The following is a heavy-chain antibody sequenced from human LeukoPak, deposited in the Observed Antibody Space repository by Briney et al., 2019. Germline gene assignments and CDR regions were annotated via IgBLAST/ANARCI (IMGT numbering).Heavy chain of an antibody. V-gene: IGHV3-48*03. CDR3: ARKLTGTTYFDY. CDR1: GFTFSRYD. D-gene: IGHD1-1*01. CDR2: IHSGGNTI. J-gene: IGHJ4*02. Sequence: GGSLRLSCVASGFTFSRYDMNWVRLAPGKGLEWVSYIHSGGNTIFYADSVKGRFTISRDYAKNSLYLQMNSLRAEDTAVYYCARKLTGTTYFDYWGQGTLVTVSS.